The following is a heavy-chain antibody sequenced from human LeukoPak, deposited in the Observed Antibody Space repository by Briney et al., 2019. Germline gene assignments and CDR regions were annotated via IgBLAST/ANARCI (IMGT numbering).Heavy chain of an antibody. CDR1: GGTFSSYA. CDR3: AGGNGMGDSSGYYLDYYYYVDV. Sequence: ASVKVSCKASGGTFSSYAISWVRQAPGQGLEWMGWINPNSGGTNYAQKFQGRVTMTRDTSISTAYMELSRLRSDDTAVYYCAGGNGMGDSSGYYLDYYYYVDVWGKGTTVTVSS. D-gene: IGHD3-22*01. J-gene: IGHJ6*03. V-gene: IGHV1-2*02. CDR2: INPNSGGT.